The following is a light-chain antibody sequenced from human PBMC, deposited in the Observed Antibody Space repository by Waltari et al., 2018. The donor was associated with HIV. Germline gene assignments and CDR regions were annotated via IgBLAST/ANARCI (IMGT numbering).Light chain of an antibody. CDR2: GVS. CDR3: SSYTPSHSLV. V-gene: IGLV2-23*02. J-gene: IGLJ3*02. CDR1: VTDIDIYKI. Sequence: HSALTQPASVSGSPGQSITLSCSRTVTDIDIYKIVSWYRQYPGLAPQLVLYGVSSRPSGVSLRFSGSKSGDTASLTISGLEAEDEADYYCSSYTPSHSLVFGGGTKLTVL.